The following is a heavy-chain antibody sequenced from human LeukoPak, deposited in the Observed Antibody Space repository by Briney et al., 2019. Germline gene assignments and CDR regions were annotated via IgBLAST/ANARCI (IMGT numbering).Heavy chain of an antibody. Sequence: SETLFLTCTVSGGSISSSSYYWGWLRQPPGKGLEWIGSIYYSGSTYYNPSRKRRVTISVDTSKNQSSLKLSSVTAADTAVYYCASGVYYDSSGYSTPFDYWGQGTLVTVSS. CDR1: GGSISSSSYY. V-gene: IGHV4-39*01. D-gene: IGHD3-22*01. CDR3: ASGVYYDSSGYSTPFDY. CDR2: IYYSGST. J-gene: IGHJ4*02.